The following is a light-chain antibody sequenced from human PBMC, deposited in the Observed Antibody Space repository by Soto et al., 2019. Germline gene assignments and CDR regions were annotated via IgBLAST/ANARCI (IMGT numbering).Light chain of an antibody. CDR3: QQYDNWPPFT. CDR2: GAS. Sequence: IVMTQSPATLSVSPGERVILSCRASQSVGSNVAWYQQKPGQSPRLLIYGASTRVTGIPARFTVSGSGTEFTLTINSLQSEDFAMYHCQQYDNWPPFTFGGGTKVEIK. V-gene: IGKV3-15*01. J-gene: IGKJ4*01. CDR1: QSVGSN.